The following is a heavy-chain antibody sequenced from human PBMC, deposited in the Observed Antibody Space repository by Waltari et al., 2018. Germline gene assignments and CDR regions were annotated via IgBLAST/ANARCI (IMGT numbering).Heavy chain of an antibody. Sequence: EVQLVESGGGWVQPGRSLRLSCAASGFTFDDYAMPWVRQAPGKGLECVSGISWNSGSVGYADSVKGRFTISRDNAKNSLYLQMNSLRAEDTALYYCAKISVAADADYWGQGTLVTVSS. CDR2: ISWNSGSV. V-gene: IGHV3-9*01. D-gene: IGHD6-13*01. CDR3: AKISVAADADY. CDR1: GFTFDDYA. J-gene: IGHJ4*02.